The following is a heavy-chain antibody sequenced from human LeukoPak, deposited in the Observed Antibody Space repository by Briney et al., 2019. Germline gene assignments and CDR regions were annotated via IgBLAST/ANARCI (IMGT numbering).Heavy chain of an antibody. D-gene: IGHD4-17*01. CDR3: ARWGRYGDYEKFDP. CDR1: GFTFSDYS. Sequence: GGSLRLSCEASGFTFSDYSMHWVRQAPGQGLEWVGCINRNNGGTNYAQKVKGRVTMTRDTSISTAYMELSRLRSDDTAVYYCARWGRYGDYEKFDPWGQGTLLTVSS. V-gene: IGHV1-2*02. J-gene: IGHJ5*02. CDR2: INRNNGGT.